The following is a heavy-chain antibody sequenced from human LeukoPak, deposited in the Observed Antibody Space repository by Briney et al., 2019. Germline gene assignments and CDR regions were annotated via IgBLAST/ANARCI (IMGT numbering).Heavy chain of an antibody. V-gene: IGHV1-2*02. Sequence: ASVKVSCKASGYTFTGYYMHWVRQAPGQGLEWMGWINPNSGGTNYAQKFQGRVTMTRDTPISTAYMELSRLRSDDTAVYYCARDADNPSGIAAAGQIDYWGRGTLVTVSS. CDR1: GYTFTGYY. CDR3: ARDADNPSGIAAAGQIDY. CDR2: INPNSGGT. D-gene: IGHD6-13*01. J-gene: IGHJ4*02.